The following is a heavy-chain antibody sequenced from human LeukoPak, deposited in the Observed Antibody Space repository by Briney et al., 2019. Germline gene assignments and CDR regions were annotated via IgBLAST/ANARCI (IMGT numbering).Heavy chain of an antibody. Sequence: ASVKVSCKASGYTFTGYYMHWVGQAPGQGIEWMGWINPNSGGTNYAQKFQGRVTMTRDTSISTAYMELSRLRSDDTAVYYCARVTGYCSGGSCYPLGYFDYWGQGTLVTVSS. J-gene: IGHJ4*02. D-gene: IGHD2-15*01. CDR2: INPNSGGT. CDR3: ARVTGYCSGGSCYPLGYFDY. V-gene: IGHV1-2*02. CDR1: GYTFTGYY.